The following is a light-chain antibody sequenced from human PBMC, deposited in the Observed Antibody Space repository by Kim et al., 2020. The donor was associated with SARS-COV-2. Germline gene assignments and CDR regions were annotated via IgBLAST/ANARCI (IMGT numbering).Light chain of an antibody. Sequence: VASGQTVRITCQGDSLRSYYASWYQQKPGQAPVLVIYGKNNRPSGIPDRFSGSSSGNTASLTITGAQAEDEADYYCNSRDSIGNVVFGGGTQLTVL. J-gene: IGLJ2*01. CDR1: SLRSYY. CDR2: GKN. CDR3: NSRDSIGNVV. V-gene: IGLV3-19*01.